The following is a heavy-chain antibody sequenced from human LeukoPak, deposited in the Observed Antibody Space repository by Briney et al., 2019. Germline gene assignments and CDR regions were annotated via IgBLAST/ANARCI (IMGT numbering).Heavy chain of an antibody. Sequence: HPGGSLRLSCATSGFTFSNYGMSWVRQAPGKGLEWVSGISSNGGSTYYTDSVKGRFSISRDNSKNTLHLQMNTLRVDDTAVYYCANFIVGTSDHFWGQGTLVTVSS. CDR2: ISSNGGST. D-gene: IGHD1-26*01. CDR1: GFTFSNYG. CDR3: ANFIVGTSDHF. J-gene: IGHJ4*02. V-gene: IGHV3-23*01.